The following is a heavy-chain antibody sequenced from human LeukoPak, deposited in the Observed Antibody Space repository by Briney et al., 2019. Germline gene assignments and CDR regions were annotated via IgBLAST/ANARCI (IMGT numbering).Heavy chain of an antibody. D-gene: IGHD6-6*01. V-gene: IGHV3-53*01. Sequence: GGSLRLSCAISGFTVRRNYMSWVRQAPGKGPEWVSVIYSGGDKFYADSVKGRFTISRDNSKNTLYLQMNSLRAEDTAVYYCAKASKEYSSSFDYWGQGTLVTVSS. CDR2: IYSGGDK. CDR1: GFTVRRNY. CDR3: AKASKEYSSSFDY. J-gene: IGHJ4*02.